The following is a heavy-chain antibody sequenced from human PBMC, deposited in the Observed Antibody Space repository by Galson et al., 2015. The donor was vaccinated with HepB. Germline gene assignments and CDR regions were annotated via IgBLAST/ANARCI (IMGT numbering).Heavy chain of an antibody. CDR1: GFTFSDYY. CDR2: ISSSSSYT. Sequence: SLRLSCAASGFTFSDYYMSWLRQAPGKGLEWVSYISSSSSYTNYADSVKGRFTISRDNAKNSLYLQMNSLRAEDTAVYYCARLRGYYGSGSYYNVWFDPWGQGTLVTVSS. J-gene: IGHJ5*02. V-gene: IGHV3-11*03. CDR3: ARLRGYYGSGSYYNVWFDP. D-gene: IGHD3-10*01.